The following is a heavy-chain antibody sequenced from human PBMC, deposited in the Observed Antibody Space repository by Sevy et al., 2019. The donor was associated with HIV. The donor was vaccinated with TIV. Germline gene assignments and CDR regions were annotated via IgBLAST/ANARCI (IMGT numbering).Heavy chain of an antibody. D-gene: IGHD3-3*01. CDR2: IHSSGTA. CDR1: GGSINNYW. CDR3: ARDDQDSWSGYYKVQYQYIMDV. J-gene: IGHJ6*02. Sequence: SETLSLTCTVSGGSINNYWWGWIRQPAGKGLEWIGRIHSSGTADYNPSLKSRVTMSVDTARNQFSLKMSSVTAADTAVYFCARDDQDSWSGYYKVQYQYIMDVWGQGTTVTVSS. V-gene: IGHV4-4*07.